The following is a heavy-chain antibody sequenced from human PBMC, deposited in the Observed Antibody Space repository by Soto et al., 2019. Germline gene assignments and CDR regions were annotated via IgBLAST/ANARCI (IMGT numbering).Heavy chain of an antibody. V-gene: IGHV4-39*02. Sequence: SETLSLTCTVSGGSISSSSYYWGWIRQPPGKGLEWIGSIYYSGSTYYNPSLKSRVTISVDTSKNQFSLKLSSVTAADTAVYYCARGLRARTILRNYYYYGMDVWGQGTTVTVFS. D-gene: IGHD6-6*01. J-gene: IGHJ6*02. CDR2: IYYSGST. CDR3: ARGLRARTILRNYYYYGMDV. CDR1: GGSISSSSYY.